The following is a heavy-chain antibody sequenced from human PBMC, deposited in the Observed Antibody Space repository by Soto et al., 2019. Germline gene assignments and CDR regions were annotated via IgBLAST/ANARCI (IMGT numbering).Heavy chain of an antibody. V-gene: IGHV1-3*01. Sequence: ASMTVSSNASGYTFTTYAMPWVRQAPAQRLEWMGWINAGNGNTKYSQKFQGRVTITRDTSASTAYMELSSLRSEDTAVYYCAREQGGCSTSTYLHYYYCCMDVWGKGTTVTVSS. CDR3: AREQGGCSTSTYLHYYYCCMDV. CDR2: INAGNGNT. CDR1: GYTFTTYA. J-gene: IGHJ6*04. D-gene: IGHD2-2*01.